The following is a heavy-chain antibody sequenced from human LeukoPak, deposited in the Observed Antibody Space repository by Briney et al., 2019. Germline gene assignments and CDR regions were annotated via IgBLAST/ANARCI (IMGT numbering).Heavy chain of an antibody. D-gene: IGHD2-2*02. CDR3: ARDLRRGYCSSTSCYRVNDAFDV. CDR2: ISAYNGNT. Sequence: ASVKVSCKASGYTFTSYGISWVRQAPGQGLEWMGWISAYNGNTNYAQKLQGRVTMTTDTSTSTAYMELRSLRSDDTAVYYCARDLRRGYCSSTSCYRVNDAFDVWGQGTMVTVSS. V-gene: IGHV1-18*04. J-gene: IGHJ3*01. CDR1: GYTFTSYG.